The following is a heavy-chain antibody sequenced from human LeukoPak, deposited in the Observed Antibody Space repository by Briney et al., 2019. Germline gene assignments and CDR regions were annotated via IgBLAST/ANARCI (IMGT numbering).Heavy chain of an antibody. CDR3: ARHYLESDGFDY. J-gene: IGHJ4*02. Sequence: GGSLRLSCAASGFTFSSYAMSWVRQAPGKGLEWVANIKQDGSEKYYVDSVKGRFTISRDNAKNSLYLQMNSLRAEDTAVYYCARHYLESDGFDYWGQGTLVTVSS. V-gene: IGHV3-7*01. CDR1: GFTFSSYA. CDR2: IKQDGSEK. D-gene: IGHD1-1*01.